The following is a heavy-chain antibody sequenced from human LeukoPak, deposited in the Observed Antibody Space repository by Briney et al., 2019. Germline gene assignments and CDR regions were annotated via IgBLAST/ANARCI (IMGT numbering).Heavy chain of an antibody. D-gene: IGHD5-12*01. CDR1: GFTVSSSY. J-gene: IGHJ4*02. V-gene: IGHV3-53*05. Sequence: GGSLRLSCAASGFTVSSSYMSWVRQAPGKGLEWVSIIYSGGGTYYADSVKGRFTISRDNSKNTLFLQMSSLRTEDTAVYYCASPYSGYDYNFDHWGQGTLVTVSS. CDR3: ASPYSGYDYNFDH. CDR2: IYSGGGT.